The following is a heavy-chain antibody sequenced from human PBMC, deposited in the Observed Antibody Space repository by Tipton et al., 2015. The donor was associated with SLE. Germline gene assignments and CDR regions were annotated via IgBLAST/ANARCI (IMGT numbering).Heavy chain of an antibody. CDR1: GFTFSSYS. CDR3: ANLDSGTYGGDFNY. CDR2: ISSSGSTI. D-gene: IGHD1-26*01. Sequence: SLRLSCAASGFTFSSYSMNWVRQAPGKGLEWVSYISSSGSTIYYADSVKGRFTISRDNAKNSLYLQMNSLRAEDTAVYYCANLDSGTYGGDFNYWGQGTLVTVSS. J-gene: IGHJ4*02. V-gene: IGHV3-48*04.